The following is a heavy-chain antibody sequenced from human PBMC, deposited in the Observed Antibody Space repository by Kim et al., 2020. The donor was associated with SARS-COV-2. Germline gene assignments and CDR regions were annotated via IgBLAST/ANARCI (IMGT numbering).Heavy chain of an antibody. CDR3: ARNRIDY. V-gene: IGHV3-7*01. Sequence: DESEKYYVGSVKGRFTISRDNAKNSLYLHMNSLRAEDTAVYSCARNRIDYWGQGTLVTVSS. CDR2: DESEK. J-gene: IGHJ4*02.